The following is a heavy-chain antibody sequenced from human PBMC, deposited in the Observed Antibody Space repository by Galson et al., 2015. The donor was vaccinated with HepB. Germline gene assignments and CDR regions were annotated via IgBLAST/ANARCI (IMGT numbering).Heavy chain of an antibody. CDR3: ARGVTTDY. V-gene: IGHV3-30*04. Sequence: SLRLSCAASGFTFSSYAMHWVRQAPGKGLEWVAVISYDGSNKYYADSVKGRFTISRDNSENTLYLQMNSLRAEDTAVYYCARGVTTDYWGQGTLVTVSS. J-gene: IGHJ4*02. CDR2: ISYDGSNK. CDR1: GFTFSSYA. D-gene: IGHD4-17*01.